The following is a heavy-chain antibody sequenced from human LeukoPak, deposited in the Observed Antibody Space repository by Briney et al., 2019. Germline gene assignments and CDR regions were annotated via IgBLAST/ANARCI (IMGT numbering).Heavy chain of an antibody. CDR3: ARGQGSYYYDSSGYLDY. J-gene: IGHJ4*02. D-gene: IGHD3-22*01. CDR1: GFTVSSNY. V-gene: IGHV3-53*04. Sequence: PGGSLRLSCAASGFTVSSNYMSWVRQAPGQGLEWVSVIYSGGSTYYADSVKGRFTISRHNSKNTLYLQMNSLRAEDTAVYYCARGQGSYYYDSSGYLDYWGQGTLVTVSS. CDR2: IYSGGST.